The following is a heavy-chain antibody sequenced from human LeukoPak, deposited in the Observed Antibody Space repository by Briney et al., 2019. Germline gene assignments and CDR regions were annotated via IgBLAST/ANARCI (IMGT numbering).Heavy chain of an antibody. Sequence: SGGSLRLSCAASGFTFSNVWMNWVRQAPGKGLEWVGRIKSKTDGGTTDYAAPVKGRFTISRDDSEKTLSMQMNSLRSEDTAVYFCTHGGTKAYSWGEGTLVTVSS. CDR3: THGGTKAYS. CDR2: IKSKTDGGTT. CDR1: GFTFSNVW. D-gene: IGHD2-8*01. J-gene: IGHJ4*02. V-gene: IGHV3-15*01.